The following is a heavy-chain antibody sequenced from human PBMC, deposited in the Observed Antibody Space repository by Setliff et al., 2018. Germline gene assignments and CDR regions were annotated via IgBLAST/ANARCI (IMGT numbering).Heavy chain of an antibody. D-gene: IGHD3-22*01. CDR2: IIPIFGTA. J-gene: IGHJ6*03. V-gene: IGHV1-69*05. CDR3: ARDQDYYDSSGYSHYYYYMDV. Sequence: GASVKVSCKASGDTFSSYAINWVRQAPGQGLEWMGGIIPIFGTANYAQKFQGRLTITTVGSTSTAYMELSSLRSEDTAVYYCARDQDYYDSSGYSHYYYYMDVWGKGTTVTVSS. CDR1: GDTFSSYA.